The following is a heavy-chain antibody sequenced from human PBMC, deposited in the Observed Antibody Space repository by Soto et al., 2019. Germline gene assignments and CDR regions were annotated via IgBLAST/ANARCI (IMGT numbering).Heavy chain of an antibody. CDR1: GFSFSTYD. Sequence: EVQLVESGGGLVQPGGSLRLSCAASGFSFSTYDMNWVRQAPGKGLEWVSYISSGGQTIKSTDSVKGRLTISRDNAKNSLYLQMSGLRDEDKGVYYCARDPQRGYSGMDVWGQGTRVNVSS. CDR2: ISSGGQTI. J-gene: IGHJ6*02. D-gene: IGHD2-2*01. V-gene: IGHV3-48*02. CDR3: ARDPQRGYSGMDV.